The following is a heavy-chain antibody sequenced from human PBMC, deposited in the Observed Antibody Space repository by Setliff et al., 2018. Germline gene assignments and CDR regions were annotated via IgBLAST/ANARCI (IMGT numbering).Heavy chain of an antibody. CDR3: ARQLCSSGYCYATTFDY. CDR1: GYSISSGYY. J-gene: IGHJ4*02. D-gene: IGHD3-22*01. Sequence: PSETLSLTCAVSGYSISSGYYWGWIRQAPGKGLEWIASIYRSGSTYYNPSLKSRVTISVDTSKNQFPLKLSSVTASDTAVYYCARQLCSSGYCYATTFDYWGQGTPVTVSS. CDR2: IYRSGST. V-gene: IGHV4-38-2*01.